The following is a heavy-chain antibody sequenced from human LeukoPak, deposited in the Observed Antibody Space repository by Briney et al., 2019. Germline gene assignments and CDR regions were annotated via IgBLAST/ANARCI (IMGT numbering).Heavy chain of an antibody. Sequence: GGSLRLSCAVSGFTFSSYGMHWVRQAPGKGLEWVAFIRYDGSNKYYADSVKGRFTISRDNSKNTLYLQMNSLRAEDTAVYYCAKCYWQWLVPDYWGQGTLVTVSS. CDR3: AKCYWQWLVPDY. CDR2: IRYDGSNK. J-gene: IGHJ4*02. V-gene: IGHV3-30*02. D-gene: IGHD6-19*01. CDR1: GFTFSSYG.